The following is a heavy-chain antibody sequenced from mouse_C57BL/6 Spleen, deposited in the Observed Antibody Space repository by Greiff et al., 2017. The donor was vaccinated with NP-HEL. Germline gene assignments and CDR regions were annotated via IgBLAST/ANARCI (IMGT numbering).Heavy chain of an antibody. CDR2: INPSTGGT. V-gene: IGHV1-42*01. CDR3: AWGAMDY. D-gene: IGHD4-1*01. CDR1: GYSFTGYY. J-gene: IGHJ4*01. Sequence: EVKLMESGPELVKPGASVKISCKASGYSFTGYYMNWVKQSPEKSLEWIGEINPSTGGTTYNQKFKAKATLTVDKSSSTAYMQLKSLTSEDSAVYYCAWGAMDYWGQGTSVTVSS.